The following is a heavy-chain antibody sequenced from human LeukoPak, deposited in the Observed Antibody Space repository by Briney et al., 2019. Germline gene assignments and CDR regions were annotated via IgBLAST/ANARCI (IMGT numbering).Heavy chain of an antibody. V-gene: IGHV1-2*02. D-gene: IGHD6-19*01. CDR3: AREGYSSGWSSYYFDY. J-gene: IGHJ4*02. CDR2: INPNSGGT. CDR1: GYTFTSHF. Sequence: ASVKVSCKASGYTFTSHFMHWVRQAPGQGLEWMGWINPNSGGTNYAQKFQGRVTMTRDTSISTAYMELSRLRSDDTAVYYCAREGYSSGWSSYYFDYWGQGTLVTVSS.